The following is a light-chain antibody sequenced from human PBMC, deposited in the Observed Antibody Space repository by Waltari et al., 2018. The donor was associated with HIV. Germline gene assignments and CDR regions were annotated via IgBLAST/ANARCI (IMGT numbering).Light chain of an antibody. CDR2: GAS. J-gene: IGKJ2*01. V-gene: IGKV3-20*01. CDR1: QSVSSSY. CDR3: QLYGSSSYT. Sequence: EIVLTQSPVTLSLSRGEGATLSCRASQSVSSSYLAWYKQNPGQAPRLLIYGASRRDTGIPDRFSGSGSGTDFTLTISRLEPEDFAVYYCQLYGSSSYTFGQGTKLEIK.